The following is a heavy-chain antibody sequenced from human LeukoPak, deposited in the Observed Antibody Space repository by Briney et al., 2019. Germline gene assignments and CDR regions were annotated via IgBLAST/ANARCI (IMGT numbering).Heavy chain of an antibody. CDR2: INPSGGST. D-gene: IGHD1-1*01. V-gene: IGHV1-46*01. J-gene: IGHJ6*03. Sequence: ASVKVSCKASGYTFTSYYMHWVRQAPGQGLEWMGIINPSGGSTSYAQKLQGRVTMTRDTSTSAVYMELSSLRSEDTAVYYCAREGSGTRGYYYYMDVWGKGTTVTVSS. CDR1: GYTFTSYY. CDR3: AREGSGTRGYYYYMDV.